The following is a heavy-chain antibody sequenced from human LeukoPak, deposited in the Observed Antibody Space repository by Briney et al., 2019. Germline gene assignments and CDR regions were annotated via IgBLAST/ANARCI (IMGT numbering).Heavy chain of an antibody. CDR1: GYTFTSYG. Sequence: ASVKVSCKASGYTFTSYGISWVRQAPGQGLEWMGWISAYNGNTNYAQKLQGRVTMTTDTSTSTAYMELRSLRSDDTAVYYCARDAGIAAAGTIKDYWGQGTLVTVSS. V-gene: IGHV1-18*01. CDR2: ISAYNGNT. CDR3: ARDAGIAAAGTIKDY. J-gene: IGHJ4*02. D-gene: IGHD6-13*01.